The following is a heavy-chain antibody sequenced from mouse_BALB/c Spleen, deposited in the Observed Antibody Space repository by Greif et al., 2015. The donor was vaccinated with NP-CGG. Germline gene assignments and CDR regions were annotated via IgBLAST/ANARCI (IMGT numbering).Heavy chain of an antibody. Sequence: QVQLQQSGAELVKPGAPVKVSCKASGYTFTSYWMNWVKQRPGRGLEWIGRIDPSDSETHYNQKFKDKATLTVDKSSSTTYIQLSSLTAEDSAVYYCASGSNYDYIGYSGQGAALSVSS. D-gene: IGHD2-5*01. CDR2: IDPSDSET. V-gene: IGHV1-74*01. CDR3: ASGSNYDYIGY. J-gene: IGHJ2*01. CDR1: GYTFTSYW.